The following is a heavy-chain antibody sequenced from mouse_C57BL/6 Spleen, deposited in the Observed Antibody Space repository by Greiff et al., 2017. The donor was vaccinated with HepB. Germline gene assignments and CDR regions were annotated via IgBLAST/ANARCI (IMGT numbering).Heavy chain of an antibody. CDR1: GYTFTSYW. J-gene: IGHJ3*01. D-gene: IGHD1-1*01. Sequence: QVHVKQPGAELVKPGASVKMSCKASGYTFTSYWITWVKQRPGQGLEWIGDIYPGSGSTNYNEKFKSKATLTVDTSSSTAYMQLSSLTSEDSAVYYCARGADYYGSSPLAYWGQGTLVTVSA. V-gene: IGHV1-55*01. CDR2: IYPGSGST. CDR3: ARGADYYGSSPLAY.